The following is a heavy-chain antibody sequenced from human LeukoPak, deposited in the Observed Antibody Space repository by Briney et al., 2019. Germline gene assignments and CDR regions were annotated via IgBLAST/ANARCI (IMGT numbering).Heavy chain of an antibody. CDR2: MNPVSGKA. CDR3: ARAPMGTAPLY. D-gene: IGHD1/OR15-1a*01. V-gene: IGHV1-8*01. J-gene: IGHJ4*02. Sequence: ASVKVSCKASGYTFTNFDINWVRQAPGQGLEWMGWMNPVSGKAGSALKFQGRVTLTRDTSISTAYMEVSSLRFDDTAFYYCARAPMGTAPLYWGQGTLVTVSS. CDR1: GYTFTNFD.